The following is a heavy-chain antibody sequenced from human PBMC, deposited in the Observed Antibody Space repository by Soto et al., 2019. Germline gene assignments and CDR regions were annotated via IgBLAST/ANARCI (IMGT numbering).Heavy chain of an antibody. CDR1: GYTFTSYG. V-gene: IGHV1-18*01. CDR3: AGGHYYDSSGYYWNWYFDL. CDR2: ISAYNGNT. D-gene: IGHD3-22*01. Sequence: QVQLVQSGAEVKKPGASVKVSCKASGYTFTSYGISWVRQAPGQGLEWMGWISAYNGNTNYAQKLQGRVTMTTDTSTSTAYMELRSLRSDDTAVYYCAGGHYYDSSGYYWNWYFDLWGRGTLVTVSS. J-gene: IGHJ2*01.